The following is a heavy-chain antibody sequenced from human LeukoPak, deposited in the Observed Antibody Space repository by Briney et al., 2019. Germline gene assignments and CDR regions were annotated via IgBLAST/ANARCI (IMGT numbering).Heavy chain of an antibody. Sequence: PGRSLKLCCAASAFTFSDYYMSWVRQAPGKGQEWVAFIRRNTYSGKTEYAASVKGRFNISRDDSKSIAYLQMNSLKTEDTAVYYCSRADFYGSGSPISLDVWGKGTTVTVSS. V-gene: IGHV3-49*04. D-gene: IGHD3-10*01. CDR3: SRADFYGSGSPISLDV. CDR1: AFTFSDYY. J-gene: IGHJ6*04. CDR2: IRRNTYSGKT.